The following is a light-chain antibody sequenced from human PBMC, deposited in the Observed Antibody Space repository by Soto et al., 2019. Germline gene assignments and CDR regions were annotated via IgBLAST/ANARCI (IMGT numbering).Light chain of an antibody. Sequence: DIQMTQSPSSLSASVGDRVTITCRASQGISNYLAWYQQKPGKVPKLLIYGASTLQSGVPPRFSGSRSGTDFTLTISSLQPEDVATYYCQKYNSAPWTFGQGTKVEIK. J-gene: IGKJ1*01. CDR2: GAS. CDR3: QKYNSAPWT. CDR1: QGISNY. V-gene: IGKV1-27*01.